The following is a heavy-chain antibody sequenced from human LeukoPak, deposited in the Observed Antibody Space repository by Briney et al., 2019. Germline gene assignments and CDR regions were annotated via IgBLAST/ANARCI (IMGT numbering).Heavy chain of an antibody. D-gene: IGHD3-3*01. Sequence: NPSETLSLTCTVSGGSISSYYWSWIRQPPGKGLEWIGHIYYKGNTNYNSSLQSRVTISIDTSKTQFSLNLSSVTAADTGVYYCARDRGSGYFPGFDSWGQGTLVTVSS. J-gene: IGHJ4*02. V-gene: IGHV4-59*01. CDR3: ARDRGSGYFPGFDS. CDR2: IYYKGNT. CDR1: GGSISSYY.